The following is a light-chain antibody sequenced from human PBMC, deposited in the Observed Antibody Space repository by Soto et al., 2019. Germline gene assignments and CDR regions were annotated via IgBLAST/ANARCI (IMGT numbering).Light chain of an antibody. CDR1: QGISSA. CDR3: QQYNTYPWT. J-gene: IGKJ1*01. Sequence: AIELTQYTSSLSYSVGDRVTITCRASQGISSALAVYQQKPGKAPKLLIYDASSLESGVPSRSSGSGSGTEFTLTISCLQPDDFATYYCQQYNTYPWTFCQGTKVDIK. V-gene: IGKV1-13*02. CDR2: DAS.